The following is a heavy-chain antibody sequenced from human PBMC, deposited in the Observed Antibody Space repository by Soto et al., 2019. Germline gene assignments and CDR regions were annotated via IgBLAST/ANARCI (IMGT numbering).Heavy chain of an antibody. V-gene: IGHV3-21*01. Sequence: GGSLRLSCAASGFTFSSYSMNWVRQAPGKGLEWVSSISSSSSYIYYADSVKGRFTISRDNAKNSLYLQMNSLRAEDTAVYYCARDRGYYDILTGYMYYYYYYMDVWGKGTTVTVAS. D-gene: IGHD3-9*01. J-gene: IGHJ6*03. CDR1: GFTFSSYS. CDR2: ISSSSSYI. CDR3: ARDRGYYDILTGYMYYYYYYMDV.